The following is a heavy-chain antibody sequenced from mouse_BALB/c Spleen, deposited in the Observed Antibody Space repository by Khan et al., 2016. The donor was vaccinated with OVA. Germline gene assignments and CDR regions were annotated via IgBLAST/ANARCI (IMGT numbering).Heavy chain of an antibody. V-gene: IGHV14-3*02. CDR1: GFNIKDTY. J-gene: IGHJ4*01. CDR3: ALSCGSLYYAMGY. Sequence: VQLQQSGAELVKPGASVKLSCTASGFNIKDTYMHWVKQRPEQGLEWIGRIDPANGNTKYDPKFQGKATITADTSSNTAYLQLSSLTSEETAVYSGALSCGSLYYAMGYWGQGTSVTVSS. CDR2: IDPANGNT. D-gene: IGHD1-1*02.